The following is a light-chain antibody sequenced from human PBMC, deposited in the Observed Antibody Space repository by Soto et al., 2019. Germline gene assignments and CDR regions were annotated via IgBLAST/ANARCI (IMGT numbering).Light chain of an antibody. V-gene: IGKV1-33*01. CDR2: AAS. J-gene: IGKJ4*01. CDR3: QQYHSLPLT. Sequence: DIQMTQSPSSLSASVGDRVTITCQASQDITNYVNWYFQKPGKPPKLLISAASNSETGVPSKFSGSGSRTHFTFTISSLQPEDIATYYCQQYHSLPLTFGGGTKVEIK. CDR1: QDITNY.